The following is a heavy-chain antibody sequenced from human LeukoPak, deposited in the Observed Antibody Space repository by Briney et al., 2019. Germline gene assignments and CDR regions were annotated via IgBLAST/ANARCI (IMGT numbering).Heavy chain of an antibody. CDR3: AKKWGVGTTTLDYFDC. CDR1: GFTFSNYA. D-gene: IGHD1-26*01. V-gene: IGHV3-23*01. CDR2: ISGSAGST. Sequence: GGSLRLSCAASGFTFSNYAMSWVRQAPGKGLEWVSGISGSAGSTYYADSVKGRFTISRDNSKNTLYLQMNSLTDDDTAVYYCAKKWGVGTTTLDYFDCWGQGTLVTVSS. J-gene: IGHJ4*02.